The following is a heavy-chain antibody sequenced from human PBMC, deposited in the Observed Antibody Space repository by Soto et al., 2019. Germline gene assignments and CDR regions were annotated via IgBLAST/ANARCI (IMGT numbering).Heavy chain of an antibody. CDR1: GFTFSSYA. J-gene: IGHJ4*02. Sequence: GGSLRLSCAASGFTFSSYAMSWVRQAPGKGLKWVSAISGSGGSTYYADSVKGRFTISRDNSKNTLYLQMNSLRAEDTAVYYCAKDGRGWYGRNYWGQGTLVTVSS. CDR2: ISGSGGST. CDR3: AKDGRGWYGRNY. D-gene: IGHD6-19*01. V-gene: IGHV3-23*01.